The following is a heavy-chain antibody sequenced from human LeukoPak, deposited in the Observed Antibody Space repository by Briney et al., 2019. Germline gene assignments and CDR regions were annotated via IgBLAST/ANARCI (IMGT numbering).Heavy chain of an antibody. CDR2: INTYNGNT. CDR3: ARDQHDHVWGSYRPYFDY. D-gene: IGHD3-16*02. V-gene: IGHV1-18*04. CDR1: GYTFTSYY. J-gene: IGHJ4*02. Sequence: ASVKVSCKASGYTFTSYYMHWVRQAPGQGLEWMGSINTYNGNTNYAQNLQGRVTITTNTSTNTAYMELRSLRSDDTAVYYCARDQHDHVWGSYRPYFDYWGQGTLVTVSS.